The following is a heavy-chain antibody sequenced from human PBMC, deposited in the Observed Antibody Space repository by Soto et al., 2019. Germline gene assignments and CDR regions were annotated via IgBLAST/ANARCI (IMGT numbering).Heavy chain of an antibody. D-gene: IGHD3-22*01. Sequence: SETLSLTCTVSGGSISSYYWSWIRQPPGKGLEWIGYIYYSGSTNYNPSLKSRVTISVDTSKNQFSLKLSSVTAADTAVYYCARLYDSSGYYSYYYYGMDVWGQGTTVTVSS. CDR2: IYYSGST. CDR1: GGSISSYY. J-gene: IGHJ6*02. CDR3: ARLYDSSGYYSYYYYGMDV. V-gene: IGHV4-59*08.